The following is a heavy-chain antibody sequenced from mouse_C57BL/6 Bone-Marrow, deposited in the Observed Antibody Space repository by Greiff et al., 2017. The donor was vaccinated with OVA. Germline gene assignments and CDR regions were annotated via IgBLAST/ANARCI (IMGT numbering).Heavy chain of an antibody. V-gene: IGHV1-61*01. CDR2: IYPSDSET. D-gene: IGHD2-5*01. CDR1: GYTFTSYW. Sequence: QVQLQQPGAELVRPGSSVKLSCKASGYTFTSYWMDWVKQRPGQGLEWIGNIYPSDSETHYNQKFKDKATLTVDKSSSTAYMQLSSLTSEDSAVYYCARCSNRDYWGQGTTLTVSS. CDR3: ARCSNRDY. J-gene: IGHJ2*01.